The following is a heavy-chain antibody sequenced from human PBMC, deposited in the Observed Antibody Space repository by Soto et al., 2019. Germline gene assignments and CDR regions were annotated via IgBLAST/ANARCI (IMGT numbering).Heavy chain of an antibody. CDR1: GSTFSSYA. CDR3: ARETYYDFWSGPYYGMDV. D-gene: IGHD3-3*01. J-gene: IGHJ6*02. V-gene: IGHV3-30-3*01. Sequence: QVQLVESGGGVVQPGRSLRLSCAASGSTFSSYAMHWVRQAPGKGLEWVAVISYDGSNKYYADSVKGRFTISRDNSKNTLYLQMNSLRAEDTAVYYCARETYYDFWSGPYYGMDVWGQGTTVTVSS. CDR2: ISYDGSNK.